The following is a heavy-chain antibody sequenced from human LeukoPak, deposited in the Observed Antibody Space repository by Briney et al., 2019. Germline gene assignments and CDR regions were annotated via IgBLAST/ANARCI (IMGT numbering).Heavy chain of an antibody. CDR1: GYTFTGYY. Sequence: GASVTVSCKASGYTFTGYYMHWVRQAPGQGLEWMGWINPNSGGTNYAQKFQGRVTMTRDTSISTAYMELSRLRSDDTAVYYCATANWGSYYYYYMDVWGKGTTVTVSS. J-gene: IGHJ6*03. D-gene: IGHD7-27*01. V-gene: IGHV1-2*02. CDR2: INPNSGGT. CDR3: ATANWGSYYYYYMDV.